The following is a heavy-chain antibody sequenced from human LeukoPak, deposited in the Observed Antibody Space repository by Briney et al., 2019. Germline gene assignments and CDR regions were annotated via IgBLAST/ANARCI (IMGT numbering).Heavy chain of an antibody. D-gene: IGHD5-12*01. CDR2: IYYSGST. CDR1: GGSISSYY. CDR3: ARTGYDLSWYHYYYMDV. V-gene: IGHV4-59*01. Sequence: SETLSLTCTVSGGSISSYYWSWIRQPPGKGLEWIGYIYYSGSTNYNPSLKSRVTISVDTSKNQFSLKLSSVTAADTAVYYCARTGYDLSWYHYYYMDVWGKGTTVTVSS. J-gene: IGHJ6*03.